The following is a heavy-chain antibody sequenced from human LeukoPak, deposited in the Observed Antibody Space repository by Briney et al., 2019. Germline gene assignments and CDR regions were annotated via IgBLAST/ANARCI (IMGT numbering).Heavy chain of an antibody. CDR1: GFTLSGYW. Sequence: GGSLRLSCVASGFTLSGYWMSWVRQLPGKGLEWVANIKQDAGEIRYVDSVKGRFTISRDNAENSVYLQMNSLRGEDTGVYYCARLGSSWDFFDFRGQGTLVTVS. V-gene: IGHV3-7*01. D-gene: IGHD6-13*01. J-gene: IGHJ4*02. CDR2: IKQDAGEI. CDR3: ARLGSSWDFFDF.